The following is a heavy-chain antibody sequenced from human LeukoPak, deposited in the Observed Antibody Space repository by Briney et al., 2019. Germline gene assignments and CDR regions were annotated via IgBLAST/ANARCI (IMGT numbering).Heavy chain of an antibody. CDR1: GFTFSSYW. V-gene: IGHV3-7*01. D-gene: IGHD6-19*01. CDR3: ARDRVAVAGRSDY. Sequence: PGGSLRLSCAASGFTFSSYWMSWVRQAPGKGLEWVANIKQDGSGKYYVDSVKGRFTISRDNAKNSLYLQMNSLRAEDTAVYYCARDRVAVAGRSDYWGQGTLVTVSS. CDR2: IKQDGSGK. J-gene: IGHJ4*02.